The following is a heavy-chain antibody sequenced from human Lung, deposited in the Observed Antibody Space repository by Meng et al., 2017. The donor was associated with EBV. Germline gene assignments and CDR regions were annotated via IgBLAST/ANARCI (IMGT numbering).Heavy chain of an antibody. J-gene: IGHJ4*02. D-gene: IGHD7-27*01. CDR2: ISGGADST. V-gene: IGHV3-23*04. Sequence: VGWGGGCGRPGGAVSLLCVAWGFTVNRYPMSWLRQAQGRGLEWVYGISGGADSTYYADSVKGRFTTSRDNSRNTLYLQMNSLRADDTALYYCAKEVSWGFDYWGQGTLVTVSS. CDR3: AKEVSWGFDY. CDR1: GFTVNRYP.